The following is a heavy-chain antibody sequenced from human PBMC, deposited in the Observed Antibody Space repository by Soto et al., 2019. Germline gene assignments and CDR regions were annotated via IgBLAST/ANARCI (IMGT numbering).Heavy chain of an antibody. CDR2: MNEDGGTT. V-gene: IGHV3-74*02. Sequence: EVQLVESGGGLVRPGGSLRLSCAASGFTFSSYWMHWVRQAPGKGLVWVSRMNEDGGTTDYADSVKGRFTISRDNAKNTLYLQMNSLRVEEMAVYYCASDLSGRADVWGQGTTVTVSS. J-gene: IGHJ6*02. CDR1: GFTFSSYW. D-gene: IGHD3-10*01. CDR3: ASDLSGRADV.